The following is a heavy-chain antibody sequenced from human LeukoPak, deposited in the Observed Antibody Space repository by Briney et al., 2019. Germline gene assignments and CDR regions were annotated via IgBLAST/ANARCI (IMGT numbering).Heavy chain of an antibody. V-gene: IGHV3-23*01. J-gene: IGHJ5*02. CDR1: GVTISSYA. CDR2: ISGSGGST. CDR3: AKMGELDWFDP. Sequence: GALRISCAASGVTISSYAMSRVRRAPGRELVWVSAISGSGGSTYYADSVKGRFTISRDNSKNTLYLQMNSLRAEDTAVYDCAKMGELDWFDPWGQGTQVTVSS. D-gene: IGHD1-7*01.